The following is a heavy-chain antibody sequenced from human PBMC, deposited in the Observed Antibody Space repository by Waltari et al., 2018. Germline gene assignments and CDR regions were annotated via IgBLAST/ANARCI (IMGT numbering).Heavy chain of an antibody. V-gene: IGHV3-21*01. Sequence: EVQLVESGGGLVKPGGSLRLSCAASGFTFSSYSMNWVRQAPGKGLDLVSSISSSSSYIYYADSVKGRFTIARDNAKDSLYLQMNSLRAEDTAGDYCARAGHDYVMDVWGKGTTVTVSS. CDR1: GFTFSSYS. D-gene: IGHD3-10*01. J-gene: IGHJ6*04. CDR3: ARAGHDYVMDV. CDR2: ISSSSSYI.